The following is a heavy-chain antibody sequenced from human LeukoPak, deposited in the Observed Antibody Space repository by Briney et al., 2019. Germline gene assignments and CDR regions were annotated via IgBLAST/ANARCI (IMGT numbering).Heavy chain of an antibody. CDR3: ARSKSYSSGWTDFDC. V-gene: IGHV3-13*01. CDR1: GFTFSSHD. D-gene: IGHD6-19*01. Sequence: GGSLRLSCAASGFTFSSHDMHWVRQPTGKGLEWVSVIGTADKTYYTDSVKGRFTISRENAKNSLYLQMDNLRAEDTAVYYCARSKSYSSGWTDFDCWGQGTLVTVSS. J-gene: IGHJ4*02. CDR2: IGTADKT.